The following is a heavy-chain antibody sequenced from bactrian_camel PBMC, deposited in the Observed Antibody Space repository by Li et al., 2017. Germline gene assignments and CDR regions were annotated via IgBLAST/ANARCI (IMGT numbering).Heavy chain of an antibody. Sequence: HVQLVESGGDLVRPGGSLRLSCAGSKYTYSTYCMGWFRQAPGKEREGVAVIDSDGITRHADSVKGRFIISEDNAKNALYLQMNSLQPEDTGVYSCAAVSCPRGVVVAAADQYEHWGQGTQVTVS. CDR3: AAVSCPRGVVVAAADQYEH. CDR1: KYTYSTYC. J-gene: IGHJ4*01. D-gene: IGHD7*01. V-gene: IGHV3S26*01. CDR2: IDSDGIT.